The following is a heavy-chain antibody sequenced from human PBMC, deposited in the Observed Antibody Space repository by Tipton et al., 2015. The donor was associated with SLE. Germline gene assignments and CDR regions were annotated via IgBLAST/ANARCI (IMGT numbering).Heavy chain of an antibody. D-gene: IGHD1-1*01. Sequence: TLSLTCTVSGGSIGNHYWSWIRQPPGKGLEWIGYVYSSGSTNYNPSLKTRLTMSVDTSRDQFSLTLNSVTAADTGIYYCARGREWNWSPYYMDVWGKGTTVTVSS. CDR2: VYSSGST. CDR1: GGSIGNHY. J-gene: IGHJ6*03. V-gene: IGHV4-59*11. CDR3: ARGREWNWSPYYMDV.